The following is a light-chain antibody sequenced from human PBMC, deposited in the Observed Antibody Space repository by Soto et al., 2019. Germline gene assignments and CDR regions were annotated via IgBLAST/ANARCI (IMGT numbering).Light chain of an antibody. CDR1: ESISNW. Sequence: IQLTQSPTTLPASVGDRVTLTCRASESISNWLAWYQQRPGTAPKLLIYHASILETAVPSRFSGNGSGTEFTLTISSLHPRDFATYYCQQYRTYSFGQGSRVEIK. CDR3: QQYRTYS. V-gene: IGKV1-5*01. J-gene: IGKJ1*01. CDR2: HAS.